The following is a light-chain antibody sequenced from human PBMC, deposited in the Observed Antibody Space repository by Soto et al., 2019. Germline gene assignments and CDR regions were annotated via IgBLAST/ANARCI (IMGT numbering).Light chain of an antibody. Sequence: QSALTQPASVSGSPGQSITISCTGTSSDVGGHNYVSWYQQHPGKAPQVLIYDVRNRPSGVSNRFSGSKSGNTASLTISGLQAEDEADYYCSSFTTSSTLVVFGGGTKVTVL. CDR1: SSDVGGHNY. V-gene: IGLV2-14*03. CDR3: SSFTTSSTLVV. J-gene: IGLJ2*01. CDR2: DVR.